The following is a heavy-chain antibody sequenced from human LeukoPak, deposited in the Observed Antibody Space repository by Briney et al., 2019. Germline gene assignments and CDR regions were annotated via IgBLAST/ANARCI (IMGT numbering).Heavy chain of an antibody. D-gene: IGHD3-3*01. J-gene: IGHJ4*02. Sequence: ASVKVSCKASVYTFTVYYMHWVRQAPGQGLEWMGWINPNSGGTNYAQKFQGRVTMTRDTSISTAYMELSRLRSDDTAVYYCARAEDYDFWSAWDYWGQGTLVTVSS. V-gene: IGHV1-2*02. CDR2: INPNSGGT. CDR3: ARAEDYDFWSAWDY. CDR1: VYTFTVYY.